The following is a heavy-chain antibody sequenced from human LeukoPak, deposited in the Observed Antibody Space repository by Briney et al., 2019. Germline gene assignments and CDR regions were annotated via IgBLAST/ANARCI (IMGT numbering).Heavy chain of an antibody. CDR1: GFTVSSNY. V-gene: IGHV3-53*01. D-gene: IGHD6-19*01. J-gene: IGHJ4*02. CDR2: ISNDGDT. Sequence: GGSLRLSCAASGFTVSSNYMSWVRQGPGKGLECVSVISNDGDTYYADSVKGRFTISRDTSKNTVSLQMNSLGAEDTAVYYCAGDKTTGGWYEFDYWGQGTLVTVSS. CDR3: AGDKTTGGWYEFDY.